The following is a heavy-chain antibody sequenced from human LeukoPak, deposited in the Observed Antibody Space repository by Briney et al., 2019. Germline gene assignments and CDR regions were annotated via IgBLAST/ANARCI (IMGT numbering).Heavy chain of an antibody. D-gene: IGHD5-18*01. J-gene: IGHJ4*02. Sequence: ASVKVSCKASGYTFTSYDINWVRQATGQGLEWMGWMNPNSGNTGYAQKFQGRVTMTRNTSISTAYMELSSLRSEDTAVYYCARVHPGRGMRYSYGSGRDYWGQGTLVTVSS. CDR2: MNPNSGNT. CDR3: ARVHPGRGMRYSYGSGRDY. V-gene: IGHV1-8*01. CDR1: GYTFTSYD.